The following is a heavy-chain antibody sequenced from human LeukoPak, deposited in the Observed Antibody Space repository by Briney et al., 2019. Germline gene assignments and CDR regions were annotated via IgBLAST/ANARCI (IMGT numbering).Heavy chain of an antibody. D-gene: IGHD6-19*01. CDR3: ARGGAGSGWYYFDY. CDR1: GFTFSSYA. Sequence: GRSLRLSCAASGFTFSSYAMHWVRQAPGKGLEWVAVISYDGSNKYYADSVKGRFTISRDNSKNTLYLPMNSLRAEDTAVYYCARGGAGSGWYYFDYWGQGTLVTVSS. CDR2: ISYDGSNK. J-gene: IGHJ4*02. V-gene: IGHV3-30-3*01.